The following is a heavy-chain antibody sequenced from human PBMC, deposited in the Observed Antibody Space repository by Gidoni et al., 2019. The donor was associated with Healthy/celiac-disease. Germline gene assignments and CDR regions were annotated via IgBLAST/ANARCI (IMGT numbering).Heavy chain of an antibody. Sequence: EVQLVESGGGLVQPGGSLRLSCAASGFTFSSYWMSWVRQAPGKGLEWVANIKKDGSEKYYVDSVKGRFTISRDNAKNSLYLQMNSLRAEDTAVYYCAREYGGVLGYYYYGMDVWGQGTTVTVSS. D-gene: IGHD3-16*01. CDR2: IKKDGSEK. CDR1: GFTFSSYW. V-gene: IGHV3-7*03. J-gene: IGHJ6*02. CDR3: AREYGGVLGYYYYGMDV.